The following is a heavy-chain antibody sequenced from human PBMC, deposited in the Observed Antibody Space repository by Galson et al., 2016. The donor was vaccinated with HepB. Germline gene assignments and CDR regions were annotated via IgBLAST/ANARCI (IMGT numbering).Heavy chain of an antibody. CDR3: AKFDLGVCSGCTCSL. CDR2: IFHSGNT. CDR1: VGSISGNYW. J-gene: IGHJ4*02. D-gene: IGHD2-15*01. V-gene: IGHV4-4*02. Sequence: SETLSLTCVVSVGSISGNYWWTWVRQPPGKGLEWIGEIFHSGNTNYNPSLKSRVTISVDKSMNQFSLKLSSVTAADTAVYYCAKFDLGVCSGCTCSLWGRGIRVTVSS.